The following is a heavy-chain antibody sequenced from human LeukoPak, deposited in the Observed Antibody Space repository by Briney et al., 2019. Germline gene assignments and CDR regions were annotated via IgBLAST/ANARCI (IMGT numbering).Heavy chain of an antibody. D-gene: IGHD3-10*01. CDR1: GFTFSSYS. J-gene: IGHJ6*03. CDR2: ISSSSSYI. CDR3: ARDRRGTYYYGSGSYSYYYYMDV. Sequence: GGSLRLSCAASGFTFSSYSMNWVRQAPGKGLEWVSSISSSSSYIYYADSVKGRFTISRDNSKNTLYLQMNSLRAEDTAVYYCARDRRGTYYYGSGSYSYYYYMDVWGKGTTVTISS. V-gene: IGHV3-21*04.